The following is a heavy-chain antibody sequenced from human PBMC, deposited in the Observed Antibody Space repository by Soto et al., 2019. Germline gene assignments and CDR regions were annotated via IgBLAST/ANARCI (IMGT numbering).Heavy chain of an antibody. CDR1: GDSISSGGYS. D-gene: IGHD3-22*01. V-gene: IGHV4-30-2*01. J-gene: IGHJ4*02. CDR2: IYHSGGT. Sequence: QLQLQESGSGLVKPSQTLSLTCAVSGDSISSGGYSWNWIRQPPGKGLEWIGYIYHSGGTDYNPSLQSRVTITVDSSNNQFSLKLSSVTAADTDVYYCARDSRSGYYLEYWGQGTLVTVSS. CDR3: ARDSRSGYYLEY.